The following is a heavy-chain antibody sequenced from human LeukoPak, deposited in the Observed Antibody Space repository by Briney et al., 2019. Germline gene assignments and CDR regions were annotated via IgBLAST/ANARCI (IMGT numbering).Heavy chain of an antibody. Sequence: ASVNVSCKASGYTFTGYYMHWVRQAPGQGLEWMGWINPNSGGTNYAQKFQGRVTMTRDTSISTAYMELSRLRSGDTAVYYCAXXXNSGCDWGELDYWGQGTLVTVSS. CDR2: INPNSGGT. V-gene: IGHV1-2*02. J-gene: IGHJ4*02. CDR1: GYTFTGYY. D-gene: IGHD5-12*01. CDR3: AXXXNSGCDWGELDY.